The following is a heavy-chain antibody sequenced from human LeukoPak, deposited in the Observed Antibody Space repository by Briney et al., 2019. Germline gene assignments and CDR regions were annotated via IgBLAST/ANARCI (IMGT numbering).Heavy chain of an antibody. D-gene: IGHD2-15*01. V-gene: IGHV3-23*01. CDR1: GFTFSSYA. Sequence: GGSLRLSCAASGFTFSSYAMSWVRQAPGKGLEWVSAISGSGGSTYYADSVKGRFTISRDNSTNTLYLQINSLRAEDPAVYYWAKDHEGDIVVVVAATSEYFQHWGQGGLVTV. J-gene: IGHJ1*01. CDR3: AKDHEGDIVVVVAATSEYFQH. CDR2: ISGSGGST.